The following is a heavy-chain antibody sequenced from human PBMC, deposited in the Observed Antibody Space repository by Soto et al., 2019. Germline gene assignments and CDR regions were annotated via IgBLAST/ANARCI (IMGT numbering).Heavy chain of an antibody. CDR3: ARDEEFGGSCYSCGNWFDP. V-gene: IGHV1-18*01. J-gene: IGHJ5*02. Sequence: ASVKVSCKASGYTFTSYGISWVRQAPGQGLEWMGWISAYNGNTNYAQKLQGRVTMTTDTSTSTAYMELRSLRSDDTAVYYCARDEEFGGSCYSCGNWFDPWGQGTLVTVSS. CDR2: ISAYNGNT. CDR1: GYTFTSYG. D-gene: IGHD2-15*01.